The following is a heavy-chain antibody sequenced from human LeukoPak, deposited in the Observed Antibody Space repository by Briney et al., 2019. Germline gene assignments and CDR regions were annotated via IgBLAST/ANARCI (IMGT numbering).Heavy chain of an antibody. D-gene: IGHD2-2*01. CDR2: XXSSSRXX. CDR3: ARVGGHCTSTSCPPPDY. V-gene: IGHV3-21*01. CDR1: GFTFXXXX. J-gene: IGHJ4*02. Sequence: GGFLRLSCXASGFTFXXXXXXXVRQAXGXXXXXXXXXXSSSRXXXXXDXVXXXXXXSRDNAKSSVFLQMNSLRAEDTAVYYCARVGGHCTSTSCPPPDYWGQGTLVTVSS.